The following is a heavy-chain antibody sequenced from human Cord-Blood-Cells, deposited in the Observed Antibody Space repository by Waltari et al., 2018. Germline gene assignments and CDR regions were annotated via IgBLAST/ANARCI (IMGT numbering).Heavy chain of an antibody. CDR1: GGTFSSST. D-gene: IGHD3-10*01. Sequence: QVQLVQSGAEVKKPGSSVKVSCKASGGTFSSSTISWVRQAPGQGFEWMGRIIPILGIANYAQKFQGRVTITAYKSTSTAYMELSSLRSEYTAVYYCASSSMVQGVIIWFDPWGQEPWSPSPQ. CDR3: ASSSMVQGVIIWFDP. CDR2: IIPILGIA. J-gene: IGHJ5*02. V-gene: IGHV1-69*02.